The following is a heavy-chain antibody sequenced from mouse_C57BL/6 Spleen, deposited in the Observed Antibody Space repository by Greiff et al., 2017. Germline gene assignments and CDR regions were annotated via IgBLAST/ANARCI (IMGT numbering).Heavy chain of an antibody. J-gene: IGHJ2*01. CDR3: ARSGPYYSNYGYYFDY. Sequence: VQRVESGPELVKPGASVKISCKASGYAFSSSWMNWVKQRPGKGLEWIGRIYPGDGDTNYNGKFKGKATLTADKSSSTAYMQLSSLTSEDSAVYFCARSGPYYSNYGYYFDYWGQGTTLTVSS. V-gene: IGHV1-82*01. CDR2: IYPGDGDT. CDR1: GYAFSSSW. D-gene: IGHD2-5*01.